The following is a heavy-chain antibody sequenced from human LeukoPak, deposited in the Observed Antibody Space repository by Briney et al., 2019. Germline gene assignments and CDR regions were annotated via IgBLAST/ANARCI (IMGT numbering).Heavy chain of an antibody. CDR2: INHSGST. CDR1: GFTFGDYA. J-gene: IGHJ4*02. CDR3: TTDFDY. D-gene: IGHD4-11*01. V-gene: IGHV4-34*08. Sequence: GSLRLSCTASGFTFGDYAMSWIRQPPGKGLEWIGEINHSGSTNYNPSLKSRVTISVDTSKNQFSLKLSSVTAADTAVYYCTTDFDYWGQGTLVTVSS.